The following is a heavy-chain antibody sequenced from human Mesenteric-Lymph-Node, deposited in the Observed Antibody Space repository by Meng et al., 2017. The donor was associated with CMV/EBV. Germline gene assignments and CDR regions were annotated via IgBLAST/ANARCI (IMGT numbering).Heavy chain of an antibody. CDR1: GFTFSSYS. J-gene: IGHJ6*02. CDR2: ISSSSSYI. V-gene: IGHV3-21*01. D-gene: IGHD2-2*01. CDR3: AKDRVVVPAAPTYYYYGMDV. Sequence: GESLKISCAASGFTFSSYSMNWVRQAPGKGLEWVSSISSSSSYIYYADSVKGRFTISRDNAKNSLYLQMNSLRAEDTAVYYCAKDRVVVPAAPTYYYYGMDVWGQGTTVTVSS.